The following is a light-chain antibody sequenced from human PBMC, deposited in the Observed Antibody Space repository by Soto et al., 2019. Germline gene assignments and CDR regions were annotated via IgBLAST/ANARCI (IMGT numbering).Light chain of an antibody. Sequence: DIQMTQSPSSLSASVGDIVTITYRASQSISSYLNWYQQKHGKAPTLLIYAASSLQGGVPSRFRGCGSGTDFTLTITSLQPEDWATYYCQQSYSTLPYTFGQGTKLEIK. V-gene: IGKV1-39*01. J-gene: IGKJ2*01. CDR3: QQSYSTLPYT. CDR2: AAS. CDR1: QSISSY.